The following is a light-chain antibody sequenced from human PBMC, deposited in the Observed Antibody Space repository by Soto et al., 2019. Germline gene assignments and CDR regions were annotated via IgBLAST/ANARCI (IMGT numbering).Light chain of an antibody. V-gene: IGKV3-15*01. J-gene: IGKJ5*01. CDR1: QSVSSN. CDR2: GAS. CDR3: QQYNNWPPIT. Sequence: EIEITQSPTTLSVAPGERATLSCRASQSVSSNLAWYQRKPGQAPRLLIYGASTRATGIPARFSGSGSGTEFTLTISSLQSEDFAVYYCQQYNNWPPITFGQGTRLEIK.